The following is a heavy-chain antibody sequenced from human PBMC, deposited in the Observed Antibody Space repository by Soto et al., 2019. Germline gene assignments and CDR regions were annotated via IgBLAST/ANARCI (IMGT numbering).Heavy chain of an antibody. CDR1: GYTFTGYY. CDR2: INPNSGGT. Sequence: ASVKVSCKASGYTFTGYYMHWVRQAPGQGLEWMGWINPNSGGTNYAQKFQGWVTMTRDTSISTAYMELSSLRSEDTAVYYCARTGTRGYYYYGMDVWGQGTTVTVSS. V-gene: IGHV1-2*04. D-gene: IGHD1-1*01. J-gene: IGHJ6*02. CDR3: ARTGTRGYYYYGMDV.